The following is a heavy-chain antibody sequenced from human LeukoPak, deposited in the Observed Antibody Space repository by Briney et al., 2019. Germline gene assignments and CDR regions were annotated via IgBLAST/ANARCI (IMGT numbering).Heavy chain of an antibody. Sequence: ASVKVSCKTSGGSFDIYAIIWVRQAPGQGLEWMGRIFPNLDITNYARKFQGRLAITADKSTTTALMELSSLRSEDTALYYCARETTLGSAWGQGTLVTVSS. J-gene: IGHJ5*02. CDR3: ARETTLGSA. CDR2: IFPNLDIT. V-gene: IGHV1-69*04. CDR1: GGSFDIYA. D-gene: IGHD1-1*01.